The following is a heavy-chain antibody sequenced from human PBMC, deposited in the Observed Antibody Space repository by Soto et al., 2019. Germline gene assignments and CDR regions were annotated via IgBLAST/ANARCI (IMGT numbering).Heavy chain of an antibody. D-gene: IGHD2-2*02. CDR3: ARTERYCSSTSCYTGGWFYP. CDR1: GGSISSGGYS. V-gene: IGHV4-30-2*01. Sequence: QLQLQESGSGLVKPSQTLSLTCAVSGGSISSGGYSWSWIRQPPGKGLEWIGYIYHSGSTYYNPSLKSRVTISVDRSKNQFSLKLSSVTAADTAVYYCARTERYCSSTSCYTGGWFYPWGQGTLVTVSS. CDR2: IYHSGST. J-gene: IGHJ5*02.